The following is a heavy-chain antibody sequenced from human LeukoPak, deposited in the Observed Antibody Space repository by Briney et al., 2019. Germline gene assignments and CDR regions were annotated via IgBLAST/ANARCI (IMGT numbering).Heavy chain of an antibody. D-gene: IGHD1-14*01. V-gene: IGHV4-59*01. J-gene: IGHJ3*02. CDR3: ARYRNEALFAFDI. CDR1: GGSISNYY. Sequence: PSETLSLTCTVSGGSISNYYWSWFRQPPGKGLEWIGYIYYSGSTNYNPSLKSRVTISVDTSKNQFSLKLSSVTAADTAVYYCARYRNEALFAFDIWGQGTMVTVSS. CDR2: IYYSGST.